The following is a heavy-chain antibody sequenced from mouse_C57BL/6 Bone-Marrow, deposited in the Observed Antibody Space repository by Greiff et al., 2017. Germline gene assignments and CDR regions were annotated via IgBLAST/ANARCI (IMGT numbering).Heavy chain of an antibody. CDR2: ISSGGSYT. Sequence: EVKVVESGGDLVKPGGSLKLSCAASGFTFSSYGMSWVRQTPDKRLEWVATISSGGSYTYYPDSVKGRFTISRDNAKNTLYLQMSSLKSEDTAMYYCARGSFTTVDYWGQGTTLTVSS. J-gene: IGHJ2*01. CDR1: GFTFSSYG. CDR3: ARGSFTTVDY. V-gene: IGHV5-6*01. D-gene: IGHD1-1*01.